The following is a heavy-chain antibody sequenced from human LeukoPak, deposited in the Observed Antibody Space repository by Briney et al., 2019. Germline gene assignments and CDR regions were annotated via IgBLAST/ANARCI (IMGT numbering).Heavy chain of an antibody. CDR1: GSSINSVYS. V-gene: IGHV4-38-2*02. Sequence: SETLSLTCTVFGSSINSVYSWGWIRQPPGKGLEWIGSIYHNGNTYYNSSLKSRVTISVHTSENRFSLKLSSVTAADTAVYYCASYKTYYDSSGHPLDYWGQGTLVTVSS. CDR3: ASYKTYYDSSGHPLDY. CDR2: IYHNGNT. J-gene: IGHJ4*02. D-gene: IGHD3-22*01.